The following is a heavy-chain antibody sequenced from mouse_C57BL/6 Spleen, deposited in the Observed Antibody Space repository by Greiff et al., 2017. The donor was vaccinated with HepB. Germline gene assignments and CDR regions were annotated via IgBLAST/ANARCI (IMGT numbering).Heavy chain of an antibody. CDR2: IHPNSGST. V-gene: IGHV1-64*01. CDR3: AREGPVTTVVTTPC. Sequence: QVQLQQPGAELVKPGASVKLSCKASGYTFTSYWMHWVKQRPGQGLEWIGMIHPNSGSTNYNEKFKSKATLTVDKSSSTAYMQLSSLTSEDSAVYCCAREGPVTTVVTTPCWGQGTTLSVSS. CDR1: GYTFTSYW. J-gene: IGHJ2*01. D-gene: IGHD1-1*01.